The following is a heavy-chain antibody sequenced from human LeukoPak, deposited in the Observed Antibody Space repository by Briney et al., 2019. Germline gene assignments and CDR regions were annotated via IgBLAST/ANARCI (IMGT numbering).Heavy chain of an antibody. V-gene: IGHV1-69*05. J-gene: IGHJ6*03. Sequence: VASVKVSCKASGGTFSSYAISWVRQAPGQGLEWMGGIIPIFGTANYAQKFQGRVTITTDESTSTAYMELSSLRSEDTAVYYCARDGAARHYYYYYMDVWGKGTTVTVSS. D-gene: IGHD6-6*01. CDR2: IIPIFGTA. CDR1: GGTFSSYA. CDR3: ARDGAARHYYYYYMDV.